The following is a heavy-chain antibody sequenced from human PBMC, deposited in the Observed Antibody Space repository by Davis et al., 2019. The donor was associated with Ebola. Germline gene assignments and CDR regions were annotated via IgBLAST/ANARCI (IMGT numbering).Heavy chain of an antibody. Sequence: ASVKVSCKASGYTFTSYAMHWVRQAPGQRLEWMGWINAGNGNTKYSQKFQGRVTITRDTSASTAYMELSSLRSEDTAVYYCARALIVGAKYFDYWGQGTLVTVSS. J-gene: IGHJ4*02. CDR2: INAGNGNT. D-gene: IGHD1-26*01. CDR3: ARALIVGAKYFDY. CDR1: GYTFTSYA. V-gene: IGHV1-3*01.